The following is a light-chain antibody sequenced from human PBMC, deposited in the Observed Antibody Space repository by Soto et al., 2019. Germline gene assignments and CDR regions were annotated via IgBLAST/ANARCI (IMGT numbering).Light chain of an antibody. CDR2: KIS. CDR1: QSLKDGDGNTY. J-gene: IGKJ4*01. Sequence: DVVLTQTPLSSPVTLGQPASISCRSSQSLKDGDGNTYLSWLQQRPGQPPRLLIYKISNRFPGVPDRFSGSGAGTDFTLKISRVEAEDVGIYDCMQATHSMTFGGGTKVEIK. CDR3: MQATHSMT. V-gene: IGKV2-24*01.